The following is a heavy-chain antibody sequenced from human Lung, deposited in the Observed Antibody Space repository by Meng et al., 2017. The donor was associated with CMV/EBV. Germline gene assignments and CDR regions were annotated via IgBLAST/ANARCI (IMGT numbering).Heavy chain of an antibody. J-gene: IGHJ5*02. Sequence: QVQLQESGPGLVKPSQTLSLTCTVSGGSISSGGYYWSWIRQHPGKGLEWIGYIHSSGSTYYNPSLRSRLTISVDTSKNQFSLKLSSVTAADTAVYYCARASYGSGSPLGESWFDPWGQGTPVTVSS. CDR2: IHSSGST. CDR1: GGSISSGGYY. CDR3: ARASYGSGSPLGESWFDP. V-gene: IGHV4-31*03. D-gene: IGHD3-10*01.